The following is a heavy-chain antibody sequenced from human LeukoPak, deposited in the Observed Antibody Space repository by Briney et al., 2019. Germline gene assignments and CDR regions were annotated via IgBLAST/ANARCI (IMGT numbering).Heavy chain of an antibody. D-gene: IGHD3-3*01. CDR1: GFTFSSYG. J-gene: IGHJ4*02. CDR3: AREDYDFWSGHYFDY. V-gene: IGHV3-30*02. Sequence: PGGSLRLSCAASGFTFSSYGMHWVRQAPGRGLEWVAFIRYDGSNKYYADSVKGRFTISRDNSKNTLYLQMNSLRAEDTAVYYCAREDYDFWSGHYFDYWGQGTLVTVSS. CDR2: IRYDGSNK.